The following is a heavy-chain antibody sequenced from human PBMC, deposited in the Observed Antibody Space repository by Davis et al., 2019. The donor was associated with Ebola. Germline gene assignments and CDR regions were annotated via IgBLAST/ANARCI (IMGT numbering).Heavy chain of an antibody. J-gene: IGHJ6*02. CDR2: ISSSSSYI. Sequence: GGSLRLSCAASGFTFSSYSMNWVRQAPGKGLEWVSSISSSSSYIYYADSVKGRFTISRDNAKNSLYLQMNSLRAEDTAVYYCARDPGEDGMDVWGQGTTVTVSS. CDR1: GFTFSSYS. CDR3: ARDPGEDGMDV. V-gene: IGHV3-21*01.